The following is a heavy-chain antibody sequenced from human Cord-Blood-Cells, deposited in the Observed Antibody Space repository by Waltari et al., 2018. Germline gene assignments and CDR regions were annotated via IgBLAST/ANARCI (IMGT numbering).Heavy chain of an antibody. V-gene: IGHV4-34*01. CDR1: GGSFSGYY. CDR2: INHSGST. Sequence: QVQLQQWGAGLLKPSETLSLTCAVYGGSFSGYYWSWLRQPPGKGLEWIGEINHSGSTNYNPSLKSRVTISVDTSKNQFSLKLSSVTAADTAVYYCARLFLDTAMVTDYYYGMDVWGQGTTVTVSS. CDR3: ARLFLDTAMVTDYYYGMDV. D-gene: IGHD5-18*01. J-gene: IGHJ6*02.